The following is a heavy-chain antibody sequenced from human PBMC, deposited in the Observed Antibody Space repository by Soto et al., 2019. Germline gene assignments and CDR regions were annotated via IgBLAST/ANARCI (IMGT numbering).Heavy chain of an antibody. CDR1: GGSISGASYY. J-gene: IGHJ4*02. D-gene: IGHD4-4*01. CDR2: IDYSGSA. V-gene: IGHV4-39*01. Sequence: SETLSLTCTVSGGSISGASYYWGWIRQPPGKGLEWIGIIDYSGSAYYNPSLKSRVTVYLDTSKNQVSLKVFSVTAEDTAIYYCARNSDPSKGVDYWGQGTLVTVSS. CDR3: ARNSDPSKGVDY.